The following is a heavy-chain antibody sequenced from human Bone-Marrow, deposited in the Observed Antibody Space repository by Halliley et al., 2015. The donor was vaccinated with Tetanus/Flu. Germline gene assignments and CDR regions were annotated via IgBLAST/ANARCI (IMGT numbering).Heavy chain of an antibody. CDR3: AKHGYYAAPGS. Sequence: EWIGSIYYTGTTNYNPSLKRRVSISIDTSKRQFSLKLSSVTAADTAVYYCAKHGYYAAPGSWGQGTLVTVS. V-gene: IGHV4-61*07. CDR2: IYYTGTT. D-gene: IGHD3-10*01. J-gene: IGHJ4*02.